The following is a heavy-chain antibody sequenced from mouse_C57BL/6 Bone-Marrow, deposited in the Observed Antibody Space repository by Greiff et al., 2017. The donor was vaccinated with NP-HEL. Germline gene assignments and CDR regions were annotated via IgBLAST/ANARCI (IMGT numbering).Heavy chain of an antibody. CDR3: TTGGAYSSPVDY. CDR2: IDPEDGDT. V-gene: IGHV14-1*01. CDR1: GFNIQDYY. Sequence: EVKLQQSGAELVRPGASVKLSCTASGFNIQDYYMHWVKQRPEQGLEWIGRIDPEDGDTEYAPKFQGKATMTADTSSNTAYLQLSSLTSEDTAGYYGTTGGAYSSPVDYWGQGTTLTVSS. J-gene: IGHJ2*01. D-gene: IGHD2-12*01.